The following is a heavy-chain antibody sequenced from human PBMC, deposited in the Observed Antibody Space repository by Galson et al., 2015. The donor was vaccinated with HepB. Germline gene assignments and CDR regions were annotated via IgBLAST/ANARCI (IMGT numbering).Heavy chain of an antibody. CDR2: IDPSDSYT. D-gene: IGHD6-13*01. V-gene: IGHV5-10-1*01. J-gene: IGHJ5*02. CDR3: ARQSSSSWYRENWFDP. CDR1: GYSFTSYW. Sequence: QSGAEVKKPGESLRISCKGSGYSFTSYWISWVRQMPGKGLEWMGRIDPSDSYTNYSPSFQGHVTISADKSISTAYLQWSSLKAADTAMYYCARQSSSSWYRENWFDPGAREPWSPSPQ.